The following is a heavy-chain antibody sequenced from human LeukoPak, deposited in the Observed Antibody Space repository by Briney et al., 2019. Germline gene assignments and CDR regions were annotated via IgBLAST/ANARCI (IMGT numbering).Heavy chain of an antibody. CDR3: ARITFVVEGYGMDV. V-gene: IGHV4-38-2*02. J-gene: IGHJ6*02. D-gene: IGHD2-21*01. Sequence: SETLSLTCTVSGHSIINSFYWGWIRQPPGKGLEWIGSIYHTGATYYNPSLKSRVTISLDTSKNQFSLSLSSVTAADTAVYYCARITFVVEGYGMDVWGQGTTVTVSS. CDR1: GHSIINSFY. CDR2: IYHTGAT.